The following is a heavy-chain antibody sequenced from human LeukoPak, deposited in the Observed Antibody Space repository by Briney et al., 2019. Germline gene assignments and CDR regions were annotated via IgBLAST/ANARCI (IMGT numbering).Heavy chain of an antibody. D-gene: IGHD3-22*01. CDR1: GFTVSRNY. CDR3: ARERHYYDSSGYYLDAFDI. Sequence: PGGSLRLSCAASGFTVSRNYMSWVRQAPGKGLEWVSYISSSSSTIYYADSVKGRFTISRDNAKNSLYLQMNSLRDEDTAVYYCARERHYYDSSGYYLDAFDIWGQGTMVTVSS. CDR2: ISSSSSTI. V-gene: IGHV3-48*02. J-gene: IGHJ3*02.